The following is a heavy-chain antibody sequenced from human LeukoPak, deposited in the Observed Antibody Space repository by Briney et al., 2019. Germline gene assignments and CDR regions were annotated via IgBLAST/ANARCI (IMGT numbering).Heavy chain of an antibody. CDR3: ARARVGYYYYMDV. CDR1: GGSISSHY. Sequence: SETLSLTCTVSGGSISSHYWSWIRQPPGKGPEWIGYIYHSGSTNYNPSLKSRVTISVDTSKNQFSLKLSSVTAADTAVYYCARARVGYYYYMDVWGKGTTVTVSS. V-gene: IGHV4-59*11. J-gene: IGHJ6*03. D-gene: IGHD1-26*01. CDR2: IYHSGST.